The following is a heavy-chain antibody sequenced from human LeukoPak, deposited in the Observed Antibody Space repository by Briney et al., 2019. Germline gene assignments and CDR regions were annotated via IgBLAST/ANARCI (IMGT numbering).Heavy chain of an antibody. D-gene: IGHD6-6*01. CDR2: IYYSGST. V-gene: IGHV4-59*12. J-gene: IGHJ4*02. CDR3: ARRRVPVEQLVAFDY. Sequence: SETLSLTCTVSGGSISSDYWSWIRQPPGKGLEWIGYIYYSGSTNYNPSLKSRVTISVDTSKNQFSLKLSSVTAADTAVCYCARRRVPVEQLVAFDYWGQGTLVTVSS. CDR1: GGSISSDY.